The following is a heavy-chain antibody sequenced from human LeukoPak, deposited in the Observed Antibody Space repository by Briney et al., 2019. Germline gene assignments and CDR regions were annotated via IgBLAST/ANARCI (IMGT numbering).Heavy chain of an antibody. Sequence: GGSLRLSCAASGFTFTTYWMTWVRQAPGKGLEWVANINQDGSEKYFVDSVKGRFTISRDNAKNSLYLQMNSLRAEDTAVYYCAKRGDFAEYFQHWGQGTLVTVSS. V-gene: IGHV3-7*01. CDR3: AKRGDFAEYFQH. J-gene: IGHJ1*01. CDR2: INQDGSEK. D-gene: IGHD5-12*01. CDR1: GFTFTTYW.